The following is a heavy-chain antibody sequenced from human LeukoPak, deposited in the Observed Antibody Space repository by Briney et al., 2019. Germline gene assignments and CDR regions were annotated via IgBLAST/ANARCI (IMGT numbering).Heavy chain of an antibody. V-gene: IGHV3-23*01. CDR2: LSGSGGTT. CDR3: AKSAENVVVTAIYYYYYMDV. D-gene: IGHD2-21*02. CDR1: GFTFSNYA. Sequence: GGSLRLSCAASGFTFSNYAMNWVRQTPGEGLEWISTLSGSGGTTYYADSVKGRFTISRDNSKNTLYLQMNSLRAEDTAIYYCAKSAENVVVTAIYYYYYMDVWGKGTTVTVSS. J-gene: IGHJ6*03.